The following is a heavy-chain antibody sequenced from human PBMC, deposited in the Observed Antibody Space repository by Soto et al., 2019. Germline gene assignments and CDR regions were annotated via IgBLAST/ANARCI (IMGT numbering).Heavy chain of an antibody. CDR3: ARGLHDFWSGSYAFDI. D-gene: IGHD3-3*01. V-gene: IGHV1-8*01. J-gene: IGHJ3*02. Sequence: GASVKVSCKASEYTFTSYDMNWVRQATGQGLEWMGWMNPNSGKTGYAQKYQGRVTMTRNTSISTAYMELSSLRSEDSAVYYCARGLHDFWSGSYAFDIWGQGTMLTVSS. CDR1: EYTFTSYD. CDR2: MNPNSGKT.